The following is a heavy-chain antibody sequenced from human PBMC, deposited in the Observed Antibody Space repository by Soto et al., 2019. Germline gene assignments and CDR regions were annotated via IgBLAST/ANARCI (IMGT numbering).Heavy chain of an antibody. D-gene: IGHD2-15*01. CDR3: ARSQGGSSSLDIYYYYYYGMDV. V-gene: IGHV1-69*01. CDR1: GGTFSSYA. J-gene: IGHJ6*02. Sequence: QVQLVQSGAEVKKPGSSVKVSCKAPGGTFSSYAISWVRQAPGQGLEWMGGVIPIFGTAKYAQKFQGRVTITADESTSTGYMELRSLRYEDTAVYYCARSQGGSSSLDIYYYYYYGMDVWGQGTTVTVSS. CDR2: VIPIFGTA.